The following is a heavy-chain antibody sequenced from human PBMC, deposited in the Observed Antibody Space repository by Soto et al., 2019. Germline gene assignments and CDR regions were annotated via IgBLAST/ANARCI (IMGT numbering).Heavy chain of an antibody. D-gene: IGHD4-17*01. CDR1: GFTFSSYG. Sequence: QVQLVESGGGVVQPGRSLRLSCAASGFTFSSYGMHWVRQAPGKGLEWVAVIWYDGSNKYYADSVKGRFTISRDNSKNTLYLQMNSLRAEDTAVYYCARGVFADYGATDWYFDLWGRGTLVTVSS. V-gene: IGHV3-33*01. J-gene: IGHJ2*01. CDR2: IWYDGSNK. CDR3: ARGVFADYGATDWYFDL.